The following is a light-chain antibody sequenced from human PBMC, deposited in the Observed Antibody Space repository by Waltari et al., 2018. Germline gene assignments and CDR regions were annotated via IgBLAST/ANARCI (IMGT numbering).Light chain of an antibody. CDR1: KLGHKF. CDR3: QAWDSSSDSYV. V-gene: IGLV3-1*01. Sequence: SYELTQPPSVSVSAGQTASITCSGDKLGHKFVCWFQQRSGQSPVLVIYQDKQRPAGIPERFSGSNSGNTATLTISGTQPLDEADYYCQAWDSSSDSYVFGSGTKVTV. J-gene: IGLJ1*01. CDR2: QDK.